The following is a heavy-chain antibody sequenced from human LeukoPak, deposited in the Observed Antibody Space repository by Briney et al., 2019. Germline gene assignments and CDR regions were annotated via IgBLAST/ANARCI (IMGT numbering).Heavy chain of an antibody. CDR2: IYHSGSP. CDR3: ARGFRVRFLLRGEYWFDP. V-gene: IGHV4-30-2*01. CDR1: GGSISSGGYS. Sequence: SETLSLTCAVSGGSISSGGYSWSWIRQPPGKGLQWIGYIYHSGSPYYNPSLKSRVTISVDRSKNQFSLKLSSVTAADTAVYYCARGFRVRFLLRGEYWFDPWGQGTLVTVSS. D-gene: IGHD3-3*01. J-gene: IGHJ5*02.